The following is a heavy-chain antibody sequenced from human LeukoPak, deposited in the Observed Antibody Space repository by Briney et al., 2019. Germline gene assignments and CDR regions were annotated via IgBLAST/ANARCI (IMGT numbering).Heavy chain of an antibody. CDR1: GFTFSNFC. Sequence: GGSLRLSCTTSGFTFSNFCMRWVRQAPDKGLEWLAFIRYDGSNEYSADSVKGRFTISRDNSRNTLFLQMNSLRSEATAVYYCARDLGIFGDFDYWGQGTLVIVS. D-gene: IGHD3-3*01. CDR2: IRYDGSNE. CDR3: ARDLGIFGDFDY. J-gene: IGHJ4*02. V-gene: IGHV3-30*02.